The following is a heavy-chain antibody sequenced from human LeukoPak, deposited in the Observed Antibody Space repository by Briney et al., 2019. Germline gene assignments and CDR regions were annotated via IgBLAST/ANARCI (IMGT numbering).Heavy chain of an antibody. CDR2: IYYSGST. CDR1: GGSISSSSYY. D-gene: IGHD5-12*01. CDR3: ARDRDGYSGYVGMDV. Sequence: SETLSLTCTVSGGSISSSSYYWGWIRQPPGKGLEWIGSIYYSGSTYYNPSLKSRVTISVDTSKNQFSLKLSSVTAADTAVYYCARDRDGYSGYVGMDVWGQGTTVTVSS. V-gene: IGHV4-39*07. J-gene: IGHJ6*02.